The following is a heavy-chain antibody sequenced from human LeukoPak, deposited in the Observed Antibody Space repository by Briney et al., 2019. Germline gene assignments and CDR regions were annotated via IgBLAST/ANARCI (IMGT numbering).Heavy chain of an antibody. J-gene: IGHJ4*02. CDR2: ITSSASA. CDR1: GFTFSSYS. V-gene: IGHV3-48*02. CDR3: ARDQAYAFDY. Sequence: GGSLRLSCAASGFTFSSYSMNWVRQAPGKGLEWVSYITSSASAYADSVKGRFTISRDNAQNSLYLQMNSLRDEDAAVYYCARDQAYAFDYWGQGTLVTVSS.